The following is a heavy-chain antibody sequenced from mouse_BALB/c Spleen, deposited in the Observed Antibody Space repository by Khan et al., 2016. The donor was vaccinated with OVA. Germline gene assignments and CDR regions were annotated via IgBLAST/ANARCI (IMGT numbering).Heavy chain of an antibody. J-gene: IGHJ4*01. Sequence: VQLQQSGAELVKPGASVQLSCTASGFNIKDTYMHWVKQRPEEGLEWLGKIDPANGNTKYDPKFQGKATLTADTSSNTAYLQLSSLTSEDTAVYYCARTYDGTMDYWGQGTSVTVSS. V-gene: IGHV14-3*02. CDR1: GFNIKDTY. CDR3: ARTYDGTMDY. CDR2: IDPANGNT. D-gene: IGHD2-14*01.